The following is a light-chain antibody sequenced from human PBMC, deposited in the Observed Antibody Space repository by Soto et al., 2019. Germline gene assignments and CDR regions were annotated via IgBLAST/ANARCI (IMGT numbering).Light chain of an antibody. CDR2: EVS. CDR3: SSYTSSSTVV. Sequence: QSVLTQPASVSGSPGQSITISCTGTSSDVGGYKYVSWYQQYPGKAPKLIIYEVSNRPSGVSNRFSGSKSGNTASLTISGLQAEDEADYYCSSYTSSSTVVFGGGTKLTVL. V-gene: IGLV2-14*01. CDR1: SSDVGGYKY. J-gene: IGLJ2*01.